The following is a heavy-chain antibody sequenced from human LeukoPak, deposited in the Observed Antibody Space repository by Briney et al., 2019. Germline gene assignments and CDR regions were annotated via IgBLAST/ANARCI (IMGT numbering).Heavy chain of an antibody. V-gene: IGHV4-38-2*02. CDR1: GYSMSSGYY. Sequence: SETLSLTCTVSGYSMSSGYYWGWIRQPPERGLEWIGSMYHTGSTYYNPSLKSRVAISVDTSKNQFYLKLSSVTAADTAVYYCAREVAAAGNFDYWGQGTLVTVSS. CDR3: AREVAAAGNFDY. CDR2: MYHTGST. D-gene: IGHD6-13*01. J-gene: IGHJ4*02.